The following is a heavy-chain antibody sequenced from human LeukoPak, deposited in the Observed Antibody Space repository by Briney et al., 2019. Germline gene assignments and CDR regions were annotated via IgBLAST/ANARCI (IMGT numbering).Heavy chain of an antibody. CDR1: GYTFTGYY. J-gene: IGHJ1*01. CDR3: ARSGKDIVVVPAY. D-gene: IGHD2-2*01. V-gene: IGHV1-2*02. Sequence: ASVKVSCKASGYTFTGYYMHWVRQAPGQGLEWMGWINPNSGGTNYAQKFQGRVTMTRDTSISTAYMELSRLRSDDTAVYYCARSGKDIVVVPAYWGQGTLVTVSS. CDR2: INPNSGGT.